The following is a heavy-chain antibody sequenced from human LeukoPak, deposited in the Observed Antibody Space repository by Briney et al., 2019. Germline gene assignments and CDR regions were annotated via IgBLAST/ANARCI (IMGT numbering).Heavy chain of an antibody. CDR2: IDWDEDK. CDR3: AWMGCGVYPSYFDF. D-gene: IGHD2-8*01. J-gene: IGHJ4*02. V-gene: IGHV2-70*11. Sequence: SGPTLVNPTQTLTLTCTFSGYSITTSRICVNGIRQPPGKALKWLARIDWDEDKYFDTSLKTRLTSSKNTSKNQVVLRMINVDPADTGTYYCAWMGCGVYPSYFDFWGQGILVTVSS. CDR1: GYSITTSRIC.